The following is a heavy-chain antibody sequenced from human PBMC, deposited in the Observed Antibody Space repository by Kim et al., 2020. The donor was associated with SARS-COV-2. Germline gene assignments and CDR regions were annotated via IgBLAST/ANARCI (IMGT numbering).Heavy chain of an antibody. D-gene: IGHD3-9*01. CDR3: AKVLKRVDILTGYYLAGYYYYGMDV. CDR1: GFTFSSYA. Sequence: GGSLRLSCAASGFTFSSYAMSWVRQAPGKGLEWVSAISGSGGSTYYADSVKGRFTISRDNSKNTLYLQMNSLRAEDTAVYYCAKVLKRVDILTGYYLAGYYYYGMDVWGQGTTVTVSS. CDR2: ISGSGGST. V-gene: IGHV3-23*01. J-gene: IGHJ6*02.